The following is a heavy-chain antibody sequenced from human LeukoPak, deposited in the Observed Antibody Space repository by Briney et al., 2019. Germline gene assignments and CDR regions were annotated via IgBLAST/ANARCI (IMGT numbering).Heavy chain of an antibody. V-gene: IGHV3-11*01. CDR1: GFIFSDYY. J-gene: IGHJ4*02. CDR3: ASGSSSVGY. D-gene: IGHD6-6*01. CDR2: ISNSDNDI. Sequence: PGGSLRLSCAASGFIFSDYYMSWIRQTPGKGLEWISYISNSDNDIYYAGSVKGRFTISRDNTRNSLFLQMNSLRPDDTAVYSCASGSSSVGYWGQGTLVTVSP.